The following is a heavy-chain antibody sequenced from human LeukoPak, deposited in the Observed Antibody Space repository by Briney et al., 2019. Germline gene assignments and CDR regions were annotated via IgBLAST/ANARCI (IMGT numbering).Heavy chain of an antibody. CDR2: IDHSGST. V-gene: IGHV4-4*02. D-gene: IGHD2-2*01. Sequence: SEALSLTCAVSGGSITSSTWWSWVRQPPGKGLEWMGEIDHSGSTKYNPSLKSRATISVDKSKNQFSLKLTSVTAADTAVYYCARVYKYCSGTSCYRFDPWGQGTLVTVSS. CDR3: ARVYKYCSGTSCYRFDP. J-gene: IGHJ5*02. CDR1: GGSITSSTW.